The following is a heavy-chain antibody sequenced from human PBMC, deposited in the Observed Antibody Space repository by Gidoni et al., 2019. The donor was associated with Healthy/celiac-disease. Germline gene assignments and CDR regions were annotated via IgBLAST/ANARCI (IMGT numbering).Heavy chain of an antibody. CDR2: ISSSSSYI. D-gene: IGHD6-19*01. CDR1: GFTFSSYS. J-gene: IGHJ4*02. Sequence: EVQLVEAGGGLVKPGGSLRLSCAASGFTFSSYSMNWVRQAPGKGLGWVSSISSSSSYIYYADSVKGRFTISRDNAKNSLYLQMNSLRAEDTAVYYCARGDGSGWYPLDYWGQGTLVTVSS. CDR3: ARGDGSGWYPLDY. V-gene: IGHV3-21*01.